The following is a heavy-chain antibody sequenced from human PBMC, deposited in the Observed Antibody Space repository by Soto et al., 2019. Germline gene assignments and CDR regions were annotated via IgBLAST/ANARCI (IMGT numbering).Heavy chain of an antibody. CDR1: GGTFSSYA. V-gene: IGHV1-69*13. D-gene: IGHD2-15*01. Sequence: SVKVSCKASGGTFSSYAISWVRQAPGQGLEWMGGIIPIFGTANYAQKFQGRVTITADESTSTAYMELSSLRSEDTAVYYCARARGDVVVVAATRQDYYYYGMDVWGQGTTVTVSS. J-gene: IGHJ6*02. CDR3: ARARGDVVVVAATRQDYYYYGMDV. CDR2: IIPIFGTA.